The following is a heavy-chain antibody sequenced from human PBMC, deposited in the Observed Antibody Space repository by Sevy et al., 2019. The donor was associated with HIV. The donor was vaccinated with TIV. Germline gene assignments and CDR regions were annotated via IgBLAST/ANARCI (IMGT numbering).Heavy chain of an antibody. CDR2: ISASGGST. D-gene: IGHD5-12*01. Sequence: GGSLRLSCTASALTFSSYVMSWVRQAPGKGLEWVSTISASGGSTYYADSVKGRFTISRDNSNKKVYLQMNSLTVEDTAVYYCAKEEFSGYDFGSWGQGTLVTVSS. J-gene: IGHJ5*01. CDR3: AKEEFSGYDFGS. CDR1: ALTFSSYV. V-gene: IGHV3-23*01.